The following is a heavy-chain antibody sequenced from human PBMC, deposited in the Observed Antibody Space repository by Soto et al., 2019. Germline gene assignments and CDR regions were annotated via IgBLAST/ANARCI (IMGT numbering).Heavy chain of an antibody. D-gene: IGHD3-10*01. CDR2: IIPIFGTA. J-gene: IGHJ4*02. V-gene: IGHV1-69*12. Sequence: QVQLVQSGAEVKKPGSSVKVSCKASGGTFSSYAISWVRQAPGQGLEWMGGIIPIFGTANYAQKFQGRVTITAAESTSTVYMEQSSLRSEETVVYYCASPSIGETYYFDYWGQGTLVTVSS. CDR3: ASPSIGETYYFDY. CDR1: GGTFSSYA.